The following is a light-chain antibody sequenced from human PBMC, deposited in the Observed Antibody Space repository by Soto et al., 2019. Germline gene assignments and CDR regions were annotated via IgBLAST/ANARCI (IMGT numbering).Light chain of an antibody. V-gene: IGLV2-23*02. CDR2: EVN. CDR3: CSFAGSGTGV. J-gene: IGLJ1*01. Sequence: ALTQPASVSGSPGQSIAISCTGTSGDIGTYNLVSWYQQHPGKAPKLMISEVNKRPSGVSDRFSGSKSGDTASLTISGLRTEDEADYYCCSFAGSGTGVFGTGTKVTVL. CDR1: SGDIGTYNL.